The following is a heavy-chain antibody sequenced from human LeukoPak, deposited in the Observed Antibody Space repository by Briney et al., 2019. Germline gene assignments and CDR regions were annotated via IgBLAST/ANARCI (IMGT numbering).Heavy chain of an antibody. CDR2: ISYDGSNK. CDR3: ARDQTYYYDSSGYPFDY. D-gene: IGHD3-22*01. J-gene: IGHJ4*02. Sequence: PGKSLRLSCAASGFSFNNYAMYWVRQAPGKGLEWVAVISYDGSNKYYADSVKGRFTISRDNSKNTLYLQMNSLRAEDTAVYYCARDQTYYYDSSGYPFDYWGQGTLVTVSS. CDR1: GFSFNNYA. V-gene: IGHV3-30*04.